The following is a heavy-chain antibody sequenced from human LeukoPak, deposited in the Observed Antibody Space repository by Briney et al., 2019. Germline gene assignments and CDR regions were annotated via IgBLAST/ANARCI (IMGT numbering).Heavy chain of an antibody. V-gene: IGHV3-15*01. Sequence: GGSLRLSCAASGFTFSNAWMSWVRHAPGKGLEWVGRIKSRTDGGTTDYAAPVKGRFTISRDDSKNTLYLQMNSLKTEDTAVYYCTTEYYYDSSGYYYNFDYWGQGTLVTVSS. CDR2: IKSRTDGGTT. J-gene: IGHJ4*02. CDR1: GFTFSNAW. D-gene: IGHD3-22*01. CDR3: TTEYYYDSSGYYYNFDY.